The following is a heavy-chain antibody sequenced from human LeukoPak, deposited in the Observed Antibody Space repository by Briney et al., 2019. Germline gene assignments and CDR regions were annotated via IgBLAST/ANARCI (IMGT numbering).Heavy chain of an antibody. J-gene: IGHJ6*02. CDR1: GFIFSSNW. Sequence: PGGSLRLSCAAPGFIFSSNWMGWVRQAPGKGLEWVAHIKRDGSQKYYLDSVKGRFTISRDNAKNSLYLQMNSLRAEDTAVYYCARDAPPKYYDFWGGYYYYYGMDVWGRGTTVTVSS. CDR3: ARDAPPKYYDFWGGYYYYYGMDV. D-gene: IGHD3-3*01. V-gene: IGHV3-7*01. CDR2: IKRDGSQK.